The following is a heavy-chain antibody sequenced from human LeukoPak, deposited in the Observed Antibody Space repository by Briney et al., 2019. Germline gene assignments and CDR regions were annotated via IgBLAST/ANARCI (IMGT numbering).Heavy chain of an antibody. V-gene: IGHV7-4-1*02. CDR1: GYTFTSYA. D-gene: IGHD2-15*01. CDR3: ARGSLGYCSGGSCYQGLRGPNWFDP. CDR2: INTNTGNP. Sequence: GASVKVSCKASGYTFTSYAMNWVRQAPGQGLEWMGWINTNTGNPTYAQGFTGRFVFSLDTSVSTAYLQISSLKAEDTAVYYCARGSLGYCSGGSCYQGLRGPNWFDPWGQGTLVTVSS. J-gene: IGHJ5*02.